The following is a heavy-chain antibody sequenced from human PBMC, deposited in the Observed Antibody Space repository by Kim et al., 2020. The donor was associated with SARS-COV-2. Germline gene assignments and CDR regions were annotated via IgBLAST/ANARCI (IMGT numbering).Heavy chain of an antibody. CDR3: ARANYYGSGSYKHNWFDP. CDR2: ISAYNGNT. V-gene: IGHV1-18*01. J-gene: IGHJ5*02. CDR1: GYTFTSYG. D-gene: IGHD3-10*01. Sequence: ASVKVSCKASGYTFTSYGISWVRQAPGQGLEWMGWISAYNGNTNYAQKLQGRVTMTTDTSTSTAYMELRSLRSDDTAVYYCARANYYGSGSYKHNWFDPWGQGTLVTVSS.